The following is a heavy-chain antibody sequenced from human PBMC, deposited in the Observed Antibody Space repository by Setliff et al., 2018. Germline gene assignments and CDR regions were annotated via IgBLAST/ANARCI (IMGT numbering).Heavy chain of an antibody. D-gene: IGHD6-19*01. CDR3: ARRPIALAGYRKGAFDI. Sequence: GASVKVSCKASGVAFSSYALTWVRQAPGQGLEWMGWVSTYNGDTKYAQNFRGRVTMTTDMSTSTVYMELRTLRSDDTAVYFCARRPIALAGYRKGAFDIWGQGTMVTVSS. J-gene: IGHJ3*02. CDR2: VSTYNGDT. V-gene: IGHV1-18*01. CDR1: GVAFSSYA.